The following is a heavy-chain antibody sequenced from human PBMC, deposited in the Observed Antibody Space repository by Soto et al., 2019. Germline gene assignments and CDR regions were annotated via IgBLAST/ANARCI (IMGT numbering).Heavy chain of an antibody. V-gene: IGHV4-61*01. J-gene: IGHJ5*02. CDR1: GASVSSASYY. CDR2: IYYSGRT. CDR3: ARDRGSGSNSNWFDP. Sequence: SETLSLTCTVSGASVSSASYYWSWIRQPPGKGLEWIGYIYYSGRTDYNPSLKSRVTISLDTSKNQFSLKLSSVTAADTAVYYCARDRGSGSNSNWFDPWGQGTLVTAPQ. D-gene: IGHD3-10*01.